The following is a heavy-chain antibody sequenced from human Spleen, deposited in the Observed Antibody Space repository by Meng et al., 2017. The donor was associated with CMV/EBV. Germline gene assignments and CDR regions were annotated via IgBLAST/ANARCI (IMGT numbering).Heavy chain of an antibody. D-gene: IGHD1-26*01. CDR3: ARDRGVGAYYFDY. J-gene: IGHJ4*02. CDR1: GFTFSSYA. V-gene: IGHV3-23*01. Sequence: GGSLRLSCAASGFTFSSYAMSWVRQAPGKGLEWVSAISGSGGYIYYADSVKDRFSISRDNSKKTLYVQMNSLRAEDTAVYYCARDRGVGAYYFDYWGQGTLVTVS. CDR2: ISGSGGYI.